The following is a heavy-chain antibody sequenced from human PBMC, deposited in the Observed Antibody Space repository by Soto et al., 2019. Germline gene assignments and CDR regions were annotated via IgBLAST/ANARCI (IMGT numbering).Heavy chain of an antibody. CDR3: ARSDTDIAAPYYGMDV. J-gene: IGHJ6*02. CDR1: GDAFTDYY. Sequence: ASVKVSCKASGDAFTDYYMHWVRQAPGQGLEWMGWINSKSGGTNLAQRFQCRVTMTRDKSISITHLEVSRLRSEDTAIFYCARSDTDIAAPYYGMDVWGQGATVTVSS. D-gene: IGHD5-18*01. CDR2: INSKSGGT. V-gene: IGHV1-2*02.